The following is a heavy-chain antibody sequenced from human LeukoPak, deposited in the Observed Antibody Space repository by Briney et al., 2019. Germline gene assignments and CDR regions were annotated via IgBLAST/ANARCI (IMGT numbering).Heavy chain of an antibody. CDR2: IFHTGDS. D-gene: IGHD3-10*01. Sequence: PSETLSLTCTVSGVSTSDSYWSWIRQPPGKGLEWIGYIFHTGDSHHSPSFRSRVSISLDTSKDQISLRLTSVTAADTAVYYCAGHRFASPLDSWGQGTLVTVSS. CDR3: AGHRFASPLDS. CDR1: GVSTSDSY. J-gene: IGHJ4*02. V-gene: IGHV4-59*08.